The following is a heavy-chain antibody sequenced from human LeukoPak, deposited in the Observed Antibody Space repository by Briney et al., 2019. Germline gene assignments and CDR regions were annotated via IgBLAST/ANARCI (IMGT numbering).Heavy chain of an antibody. Sequence: SETLSLTCSVSNELITHSTYYWSWIRQPAGRGLEWIGRIFTTENTDYNPSLTSRVTMSIDTSKNQFSLELRSVTAADTAVYYCTRDPAFYGSGDWGQGTLVTVSS. D-gene: IGHD3-10*01. CDR2: IFTTENT. CDR1: NELITHSTYY. J-gene: IGHJ4*02. V-gene: IGHV4-4*07. CDR3: TRDPAFYGSGD.